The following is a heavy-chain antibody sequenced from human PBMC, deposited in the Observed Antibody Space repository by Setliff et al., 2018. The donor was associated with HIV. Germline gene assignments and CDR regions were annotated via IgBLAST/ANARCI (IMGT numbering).Heavy chain of an antibody. V-gene: IGHV4-39*01. CDR1: GGSISTSRYY. CDR2: INYRGNT. CDR3: ASLDGSESPYIYYYYMDV. D-gene: IGHD3-10*01. J-gene: IGHJ6*03. Sequence: LSLTCTVSGGSISTSRYYWGWIRQPPGKGLEWIGSINYRGNTYYNPSLKSRAVISVDTSKNQISLKLSSVTAADTAVYYCASLDGSESPYIYYYYMDVWGEGTAVTVSS.